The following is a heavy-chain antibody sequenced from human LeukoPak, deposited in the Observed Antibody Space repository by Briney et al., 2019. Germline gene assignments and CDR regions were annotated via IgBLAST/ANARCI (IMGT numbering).Heavy chain of an antibody. J-gene: IGHJ4*02. D-gene: IGHD3-10*01. CDR3: AKGPLLWFGESNYFDY. CDR1: GFTFSKYA. Sequence: GGSLRLSCAASGFTFSKYAMSWVRQAPGKGLEWVSTVNDRGTGTYYADSVKGRFTISRDNSKNTLYLQMNSLRAEDTAVYYCAKGPLLWFGESNYFDYWGQGTLVTVSS. V-gene: IGHV3-23*01. CDR2: VNDRGTGT.